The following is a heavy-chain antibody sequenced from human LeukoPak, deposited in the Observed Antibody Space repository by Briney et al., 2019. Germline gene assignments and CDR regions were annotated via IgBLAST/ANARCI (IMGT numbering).Heavy chain of an antibody. CDR1: GFTFGSYS. CDR2: ISSSSSYI. V-gene: IGHV3-21*01. CDR3: TRDRVKIYGSGSSRHYYHYYGMDV. D-gene: IGHD3-10*01. Sequence: GASLRLSWAASGFTFGSYSMNWVRQPRGKGLEWVSSISSSSSYIYHADSVKGRFTISRDNANNALYLQMNSLRAEDTAVYYCTRDRVKIYGSGSSRHYYHYYGMDVWGQATTVTVSS. J-gene: IGHJ6*02.